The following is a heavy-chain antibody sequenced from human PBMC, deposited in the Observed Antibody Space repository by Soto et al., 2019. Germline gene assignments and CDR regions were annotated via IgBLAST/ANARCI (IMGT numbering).Heavy chain of an antibody. J-gene: IGHJ4*02. Sequence: ELQLVESGGGLVKPGGSLXLSCAASGFTFPGSSMNWVRQAPGXGXXWVASISSDSTYTHYADSVKGRFTISRDNAKNSLYLQMSSLRVEDTAVYYXASXEXXPPPYFFESWGQGTLVTVSS. CDR3: ASXEXXPPPYFFES. V-gene: IGHV3-21*02. CDR1: GFTFPGSS. CDR2: ISSDSTYT.